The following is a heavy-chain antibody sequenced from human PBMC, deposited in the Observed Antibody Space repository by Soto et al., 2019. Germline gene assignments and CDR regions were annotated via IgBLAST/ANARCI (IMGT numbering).Heavy chain of an antibody. V-gene: IGHV4-61*01. D-gene: IGHD3-3*01. CDR3: ARIGITIFGVVNNWFDP. CDR2: IYYSGST. J-gene: IGHJ5*02. CDR1: GGSVSSGSYY. Sequence: SETLSLTCTVSGGSVSSGSYYWSWIRQPPGKGLEWIGYIYYSGSTNYNPSLKSRVTISVDTSKNQFSLKLSSVTAADTAVYYCARIGITIFGVVNNWFDPWGQGTLVTVSS.